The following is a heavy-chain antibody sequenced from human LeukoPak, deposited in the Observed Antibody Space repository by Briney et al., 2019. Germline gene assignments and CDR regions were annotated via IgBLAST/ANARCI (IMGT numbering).Heavy chain of an antibody. V-gene: IGHV4-61*05. CDR2: IYGSGST. J-gene: IGHJ4*02. CDR3: ARNVGWYSHDS. Sequence: PSETLSLTCTVSGGSISSSGYFWGWIRQPPGKGLEWIGYIYGSGSTHYDPSLRSRVTISEDTSKNQFSLKLTSVTAADTAVYYCARNVGWYSHDSWGQGTLVTVSS. D-gene: IGHD6-19*01. CDR1: GGSISSSGYF.